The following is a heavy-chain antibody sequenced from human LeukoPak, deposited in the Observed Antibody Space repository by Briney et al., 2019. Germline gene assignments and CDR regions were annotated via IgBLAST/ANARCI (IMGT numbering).Heavy chain of an antibody. D-gene: IGHD3-10*01. CDR1: GYSISSGYY. J-gene: IGHJ4*02. CDR3: ARQFPDYYGSGSSVGWVDY. Sequence: PSETLSLTCTVSGYSISSGYYWGWIRQPPGKGLEWIGSIYHSGSTYYNPSLKSRVTISVDTSKNQFSLKLSSVTAADTAVYYCARQFPDYYGSGSSVGWVDYWGQGTLVTVSS. CDR2: IYHSGST. V-gene: IGHV4-38-2*02.